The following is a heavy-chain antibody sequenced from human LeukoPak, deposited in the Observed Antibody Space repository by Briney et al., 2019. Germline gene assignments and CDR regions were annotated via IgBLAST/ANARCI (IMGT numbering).Heavy chain of an antibody. CDR3: ARLRSGYDAFDY. J-gene: IGHJ4*02. V-gene: IGHV4-59*01. D-gene: IGHD5-12*01. CDR2: IYDSGNT. CDR1: GGSISSYY. Sequence: TSETLSLTCTVSGGSISSYYWSWIRQPPGKGLELIGYIYDSGNTNYNPSVRSRVTISGDTSMIQFSLKLSSVTAADTAVYYCARLRSGYDAFDYWGQGTLVTVSS.